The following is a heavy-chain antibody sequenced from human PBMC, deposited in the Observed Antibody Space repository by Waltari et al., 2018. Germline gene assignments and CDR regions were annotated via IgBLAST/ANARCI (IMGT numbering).Heavy chain of an antibody. Sequence: QVQLQESGPGLVKPSETLSLTCTVSGDSIRNYYWSWIRQPPGKGLEWIGYLYYTGSTIYNPSLRSRVTRAVDTSKNQFSLKLGSVTAADTAVYYCAKAPTISSWSRYFDSWGQGAQVTVSS. J-gene: IGHJ4*02. D-gene: IGHD6-13*01. CDR1: GDSIRNYY. CDR2: LYYTGST. V-gene: IGHV4-59*12. CDR3: AKAPTISSWSRYFDS.